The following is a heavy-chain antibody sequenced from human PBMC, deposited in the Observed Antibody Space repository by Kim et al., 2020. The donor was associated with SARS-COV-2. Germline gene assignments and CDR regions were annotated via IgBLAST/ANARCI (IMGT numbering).Heavy chain of an antibody. J-gene: IGHJ4*02. V-gene: IGHV7-4-1*02. D-gene: IGHD1-26*01. Sequence: TGNPTYAQGFTGRFVFSLDTSVSTAYLQISSLKAEDTAVYYCARRGDLDYWGQGTLVTVSS. CDR3: ARRGDLDY. CDR2: TGNP.